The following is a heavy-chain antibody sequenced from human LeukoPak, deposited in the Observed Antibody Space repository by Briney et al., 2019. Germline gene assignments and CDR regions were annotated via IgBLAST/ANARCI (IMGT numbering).Heavy chain of an antibody. J-gene: IGHJ4*02. V-gene: IGHV1-69*04. CDR3: ARDEVPEIGGASAFDY. Sequence: ASVKVSCKASGGTFSSCAISWVRQAPGQGLEWMGRIIPILGIANYAQKFQGRVTITADKSTSTAYMELSSLRSEDTAVYYCARDEVPEIGGASAFDYWGQGTLVTVSS. D-gene: IGHD1-26*01. CDR2: IIPILGIA. CDR1: GGTFSSCA.